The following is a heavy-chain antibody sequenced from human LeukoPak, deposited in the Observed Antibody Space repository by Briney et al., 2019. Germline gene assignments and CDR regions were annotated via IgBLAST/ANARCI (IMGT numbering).Heavy chain of an antibody. D-gene: IGHD3-3*01. CDR3: ARHLYDFWSGYLNWFDP. V-gene: IGHV4-61*02. J-gene: IGHJ5*02. CDR1: GGSISSGSYY. CDR2: IYTSGST. Sequence: PSETLSLTCTVSGGSISSGSYYWSWIRQPAGKGLEWIGRIYTSGSTNYNPSLKSRVTISVDTSKNQFSLKLSSVTAADTAVYYCARHLYDFWSGYLNWFDPWGQGTLVTVSS.